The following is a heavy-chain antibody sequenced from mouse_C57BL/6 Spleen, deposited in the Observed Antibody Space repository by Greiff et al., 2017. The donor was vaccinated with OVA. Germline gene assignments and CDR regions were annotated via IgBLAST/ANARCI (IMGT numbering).Heavy chain of an antibody. J-gene: IGHJ4*01. CDR1: GFTFSDYG. D-gene: IGHD2-14*01. CDR2: ISSGSSTI. CDR3: ARRYGPSYAMDY. Sequence: EVKLMESGGGLVKPGGSLKLSCAASGFTFSDYGMHWVRQAPEKGLEWVAYISSGSSTIYYADTVKGRFTISRDNAKNTLFLQMTSLRSEDTAMYYCARRYGPSYAMDYWGQGTSVTVSS. V-gene: IGHV5-17*01.